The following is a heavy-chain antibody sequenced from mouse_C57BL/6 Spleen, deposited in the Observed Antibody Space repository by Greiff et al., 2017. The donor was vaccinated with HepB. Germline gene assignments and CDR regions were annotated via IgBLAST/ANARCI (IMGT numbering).Heavy chain of an antibody. V-gene: IGHV10-3*01. CDR2: IRSKSSNYAT. J-gene: IGHJ2*01. D-gene: IGHD3-3*01. Sequence: EVQGVESGGGLVQPKGALKLSCAASGFTFNTYAMHWVRQAPGKGLEWVARIRSKSSNYATYYADSVKDRFTISRDDSQSLLYLQMNNLKTEDTAMYYCVRDPRGLYFDYWGQGTTLTVSS. CDR3: VRDPRGLYFDY. CDR1: GFTFNTYA.